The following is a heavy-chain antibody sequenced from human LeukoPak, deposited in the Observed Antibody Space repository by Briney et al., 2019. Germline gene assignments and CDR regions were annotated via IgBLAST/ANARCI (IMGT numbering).Heavy chain of an antibody. CDR2: ISAGGSNV. J-gene: IGHJ5*02. CDR1: GFTFSSYA. CDR3: AKSRDCSGGACHSFAR. D-gene: IGHD2-15*01. Sequence: GGSLRLSCAASGFTFSSYAMSWVRQAPRKGLEWVSIISAGGSNVHYADSVKGRFTISRDNSKNMLYLQMNSLTAEDAAIYYCAKSRDCSGGACHSFARWGQGTLVTVPS. V-gene: IGHV3-23*01.